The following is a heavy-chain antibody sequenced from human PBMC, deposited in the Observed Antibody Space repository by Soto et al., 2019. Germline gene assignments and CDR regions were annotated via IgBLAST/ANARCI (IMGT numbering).Heavy chain of an antibody. CDR3: ARSPPFYSYGMDV. CDR1: GGSFSDYY. CDR2: INHSGST. V-gene: IGHV4-34*01. Sequence: SETLSLTCAIYGGSFSDYYCSWIRQSPGKGLEWIGEINHSGSTNYNPSLKTRVTISLGTSMNLFSLRVSSVTAADTAMYYCARSPPFYSYGMDVWGQGTTVTVSS. J-gene: IGHJ6*02.